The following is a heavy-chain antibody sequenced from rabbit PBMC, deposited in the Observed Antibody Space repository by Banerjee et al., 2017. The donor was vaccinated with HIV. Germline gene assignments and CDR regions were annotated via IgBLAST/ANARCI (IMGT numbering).Heavy chain of an antibody. V-gene: IGHV1S45*01. Sequence: QEQLEESGGDLVKPEGSLTLTCTASGFSFSNKYVMCWVRQAPGKGLEWIACINTSSGNTVYANWAKGRFTISKTSSTTVTLQMTSLTAADTATYFCAIMNSRGWGDFNLWGQGTLRHRL. CDR1: GFSFSNKYV. D-gene: IGHD4-1*01. CDR2: INTSSGNT. CDR3: AIMNSRGWGDFNL. J-gene: IGHJ4*01.